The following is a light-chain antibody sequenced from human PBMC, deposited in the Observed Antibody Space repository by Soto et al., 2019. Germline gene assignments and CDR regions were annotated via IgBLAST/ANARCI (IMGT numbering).Light chain of an antibody. CDR1: SSDVGGYNY. V-gene: IGLV2-14*01. CDR3: SSYTSRSVV. Sequence: QSVLTQPASVSGSPGQSITISCTGTSSDVGGYNYVSWYKQHPGKAPKLMIYEVSNRPSGVSNRFSGSKSGNTASLTISGLQAEDEADYYCSSYTSRSVVFGGGTKVTVL. J-gene: IGLJ2*01. CDR2: EVS.